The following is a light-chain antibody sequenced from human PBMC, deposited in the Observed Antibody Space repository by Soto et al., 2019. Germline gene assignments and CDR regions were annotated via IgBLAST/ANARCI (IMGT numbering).Light chain of an antibody. CDR2: DVS. CDR3: SSYTSSSTLDVV. V-gene: IGLV2-14*01. J-gene: IGLJ2*01. Sequence: QSVLTQPASVSGSPGQSITISCTGTSSDVGGYNYVSWYQQHPGKAPKLMIYDVSNRPSGVSNRFSGSKSGNTASLTISGLQAEDEADYYCSSYTSSSTLDVVFGGGTKLTAL. CDR1: SSDVGGYNY.